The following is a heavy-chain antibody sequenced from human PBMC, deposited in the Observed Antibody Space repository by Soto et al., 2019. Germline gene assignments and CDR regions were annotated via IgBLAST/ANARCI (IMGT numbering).Heavy chain of an antibody. Sequence: EVQLLESGGDLVQPGGSLRLSCAASGFTFSNYDMSWFRQAPGKGLEGVSSVSSSGSSTYYADSVKGRFTISRDNSKNTLYLQMSSLGAADTAVYHCARRDCGSGRNCEFGAPAFAYWGQGNLVTVTS. J-gene: IGHJ4*02. D-gene: IGHD2-21*01. CDR1: GFTFSNYD. V-gene: IGHV3-23*01. CDR3: ARRDCGSGRNCEFGAPAFAY. CDR2: VSSSGSST.